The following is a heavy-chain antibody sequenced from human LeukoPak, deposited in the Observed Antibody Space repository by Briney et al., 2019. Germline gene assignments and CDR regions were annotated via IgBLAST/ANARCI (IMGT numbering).Heavy chain of an antibody. CDR1: GFTFKNFV. Sequence: PGGSLRLSCAAYGFTFKNFVMHWVRQAPGKGLVWVSRVNDDGRSTHYADYVKGRFTVSRDNAKNSLYLQLNSLRVEDTAVYYCAREGEMATAEYFRHWGQGTLVTVSS. V-gene: IGHV3-74*01. J-gene: IGHJ1*01. CDR2: VNDDGRST. CDR3: AREGEMATAEYFRH. D-gene: IGHD5-24*01.